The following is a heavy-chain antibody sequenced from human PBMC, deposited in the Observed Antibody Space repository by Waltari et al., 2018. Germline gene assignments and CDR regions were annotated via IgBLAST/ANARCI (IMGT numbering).Heavy chain of an antibody. CDR1: GFTFSKFW. D-gene: IGHD3-3*01. CDR3: AGGPGTYWSGLLDY. J-gene: IGHJ4*02. Sequence: EVQLVESGGNLVKAGGSVRLACEVSGFTFSKFWLRWVRQAPGKGLELVGRIKSKIDGGTTDYAAPVSGRFRISRDDSKNMFYLEMDSLKTEDTAVYFCAGGPGTYWSGLLDYWGPGTLVTVSS. CDR2: IKSKIDGGTT. V-gene: IGHV3-15*01.